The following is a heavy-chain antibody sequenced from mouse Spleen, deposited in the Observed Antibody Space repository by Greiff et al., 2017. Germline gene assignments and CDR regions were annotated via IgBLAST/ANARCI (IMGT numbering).Heavy chain of an antibody. Sequence: QVQLQQPGAELVKPGASVKMSCKASGYTFTSYNMHWVKQTPGQGLEWIGAIYPGNGDTSYNQKFKGKATLTADKSSSTAYMQLSSLTSEDSAVYYCARGNGSSYPFAYWGQGTLVTVSA. J-gene: IGHJ3*01. CDR1: GYTFTSYN. D-gene: IGHD1-1*01. V-gene: IGHV1-12*01. CDR2: IYPGNGDT. CDR3: ARGNGSSYPFAY.